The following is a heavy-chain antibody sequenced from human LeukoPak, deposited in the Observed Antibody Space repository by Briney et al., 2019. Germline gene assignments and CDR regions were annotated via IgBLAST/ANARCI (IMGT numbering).Heavy chain of an antibody. D-gene: IGHD6-13*01. J-gene: IGHJ3*02. CDR2: ISSSSSYI. CDR1: GFTFSSYS. Sequence: PGGSLRLSCAASGFTFSSYSMNWVRQAPGKGLEWVSSISSSSSYIYYADSVKGRFTFSRDNAKNSLYLQMNSLRAEDTAVYYCATPPYSSSWYGAFDIWGQGTMVTVSS. V-gene: IGHV3-21*01. CDR3: ATPPYSSSWYGAFDI.